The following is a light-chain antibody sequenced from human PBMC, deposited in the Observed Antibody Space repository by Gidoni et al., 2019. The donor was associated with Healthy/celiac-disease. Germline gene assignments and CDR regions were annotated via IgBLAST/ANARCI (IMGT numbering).Light chain of an antibody. Sequence: SSELTQAPAVSVALGQTVRITCQGDSLRSYDASWYQQKPGQAPVLVIYGKNNRPPGIPHRFSGSSSGNTASLTITGAQAEDEADYCCNSRDSSGHVVFGGGTKLTVL. CDR2: GKN. CDR1: SLRSYD. V-gene: IGLV3-19*01. CDR3: NSRDSSGHVV. J-gene: IGLJ2*01.